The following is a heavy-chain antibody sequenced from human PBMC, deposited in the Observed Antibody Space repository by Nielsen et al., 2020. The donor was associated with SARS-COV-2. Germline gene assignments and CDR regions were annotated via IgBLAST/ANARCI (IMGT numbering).Heavy chain of an antibody. V-gene: IGHV3-74*01. CDR3: TNWNDGY. CDR2: ISPDGDIV. CDR1: ECFITNSW. J-gene: IGHJ4*02. Sequence: LNFCWASGECFITNSWMYGLRQAPREGREWVSRISPDGDIVNYADAVRGRFTTSRDNAKNTLYLQMNSLRAEDTAVYFCTNWNDGYWGQGTPVTVSS. D-gene: IGHD1-1*01.